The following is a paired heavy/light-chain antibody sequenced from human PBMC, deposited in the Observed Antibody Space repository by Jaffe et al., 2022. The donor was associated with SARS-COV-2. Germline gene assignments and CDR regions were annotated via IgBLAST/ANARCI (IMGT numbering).Light chain of an antibody. Sequence: QSVLTQPPSVSAAPGQRVTISCSGSSSNIGNNYVSWYQQIPGTAPKLLIYENNVRPSGIPDRFSGSKSATSATLDITGLQTGDEADYYCGTWDSSLSAGVFGGGTELTVL. V-gene: IGLV1-51*01. CDR2: ENN. CDR3: GTWDSSLSAGV. J-gene: IGLJ2*01. CDR1: SSNIGNNY.
Heavy chain of an antibody. V-gene: IGHV1-18*04. J-gene: IGHJ4*02. CDR2: VSSYNDKT. CDR1: GYTFDTYG. Sequence: QVQLVQSGPEVKKPGASVKVSCKASGYTFDTYGITWVRQAPGQGLEWMGWVSSYNDKTYYAQKVQGRVTLTSDRSTRTGYMELRSLRSDDTAVYYCAREYCGGGLCYDADYWGQGTLVTVSS. CDR3: AREYCGGGLCYDADY. D-gene: IGHD2-15*01.